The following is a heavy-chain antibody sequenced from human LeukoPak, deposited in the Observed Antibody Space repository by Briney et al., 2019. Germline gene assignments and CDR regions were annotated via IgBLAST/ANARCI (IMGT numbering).Heavy chain of an antibody. CDR1: GGSISSGDYY. J-gene: IGHJ4*02. CDR2: IYYSAST. V-gene: IGHV4-31*03. D-gene: IGHD2-15*01. CDR3: ARGRVVAETIDY. Sequence: PSETLSLTCTVSGGSISSGDYYWSWIRQHPGKGLEWIGYIYYSASTYYNPSLKSRTTISGDTTKNQFSLKLRSVTAADTALYYCARGRVVAETIDYWGQGTLVSVSS.